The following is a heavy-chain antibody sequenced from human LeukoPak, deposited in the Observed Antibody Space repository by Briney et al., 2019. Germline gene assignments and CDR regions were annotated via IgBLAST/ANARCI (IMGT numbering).Heavy chain of an antibody. CDR1: GYSISSGYY. CDR2: IYHSGST. Sequence: SETLSLTCAVSGYSISSGYYWGWIRQPPGKGLEWIGSIYHSGSTYYNPSLKSRVTISVDTSKNQFSLKLSSVTAADTAVYYCARYYYGSGSYYNVDYYYYMDVWGKGTTVTVSS. D-gene: IGHD3-10*01. CDR3: ARYYYGSGSYYNVDYYYYMDV. V-gene: IGHV4-38-2*01. J-gene: IGHJ6*03.